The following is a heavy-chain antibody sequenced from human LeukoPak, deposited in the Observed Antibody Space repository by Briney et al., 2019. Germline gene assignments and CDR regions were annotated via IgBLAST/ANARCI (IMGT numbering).Heavy chain of an antibody. J-gene: IGHJ3*02. CDR1: GFTVSSNY. CDR3: ARDHPGHDAFDI. CDR2: IYSGGST. V-gene: IGHV3-53*05. Sequence: GGSLRLSCAASGFTVSSNYMSWVRQAPGKGLEWVSVIYSGGSTYYADSVKGRFTISRDNSKNTLYLQMNSLRAEDTAVYYCARDHPGHDAFDIWGQGTMVTVSS.